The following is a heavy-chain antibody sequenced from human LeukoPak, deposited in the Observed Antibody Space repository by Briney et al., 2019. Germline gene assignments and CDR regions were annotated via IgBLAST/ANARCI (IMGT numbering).Heavy chain of an antibody. J-gene: IGHJ4*02. V-gene: IGHV3-53*01. D-gene: IGHD3-22*01. CDR3: ARGDDSGYYDYFDY. CDR2: IYIGGNT. Sequence: PGGSLRLSCAASGFTVDSNYLSWVRQAPGKGLEWVSTIYIGGNTYCAASVKGRFTISRDFSKNTVFLHMNSLRAEDTAMYYCARGDDSGYYDYFDYWGQGALVTVSS. CDR1: GFTVDSNY.